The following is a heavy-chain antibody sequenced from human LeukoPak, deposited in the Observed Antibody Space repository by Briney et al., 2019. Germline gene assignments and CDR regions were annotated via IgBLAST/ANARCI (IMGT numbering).Heavy chain of an antibody. CDR3: ARFEYSSSSPAYYYYYMDV. CDR1: GFTFSSYE. D-gene: IGHD6-6*01. CDR2: ISSSSSTI. Sequence: AGGSLRLSCAASGFTFSSYEMNWVRQAPGKGLEWVSYISSSSSTIYYADSVKGRFTISRDNAKNSLYLQMNSLRAEDTAVYYCARFEYSSSSPAYYYYYMDVWGKGTTVTVSS. V-gene: IGHV3-48*01. J-gene: IGHJ6*03.